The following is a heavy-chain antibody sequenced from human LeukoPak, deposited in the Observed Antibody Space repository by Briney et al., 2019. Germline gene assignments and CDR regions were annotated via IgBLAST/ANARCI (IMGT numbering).Heavy chain of an antibody. V-gene: IGHV3-33*01. CDR2: IWHDGSNK. CDR3: ARDRKRGFFAANDHFDY. Sequence: GGSLRLSCAASGFTFSSYGMHWVRQASGKGLEWVAVIWHDGSNKYYADSVKGRFTISRDNSKNTLYLQMNSLRAEDTAVYYCARDRKRGFFAANDHFDYWGQGTLVTVSS. J-gene: IGHJ4*02. D-gene: IGHD3-3*01. CDR1: GFTFSSYG.